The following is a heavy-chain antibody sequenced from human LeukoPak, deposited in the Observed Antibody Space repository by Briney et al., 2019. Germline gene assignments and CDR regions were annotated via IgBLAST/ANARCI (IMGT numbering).Heavy chain of an antibody. Sequence: GGSLRLSCAASGFTFSSYWMNWVRQAPGKGLVWVSRIASDGSSTTYADSVKGRFRISRDNAKNTLYLQMNSLGVEDTAVYYCARGRPHGNDYWGQGTLVTVSS. J-gene: IGHJ4*02. V-gene: IGHV3-74*01. CDR3: ARGRPHGNDY. CDR2: IASDGSST. CDR1: GFTFSSYW. D-gene: IGHD4-23*01.